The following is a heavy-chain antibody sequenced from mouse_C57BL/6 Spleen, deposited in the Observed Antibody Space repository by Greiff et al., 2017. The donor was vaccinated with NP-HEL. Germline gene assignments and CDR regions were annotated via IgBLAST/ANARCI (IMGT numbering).Heavy chain of an antibody. D-gene: IGHD4-1*01. J-gene: IGHJ4*01. Sequence: QVQLQQPGAELVKPGASVKLSCKASGYTFTSYWMHWVKQRPGQGLEWIGMIHPNSGSTNYNEKFKSKATLTVDKSSSTAYMQLSSLTSEDSAVYYCARLPGTDAMDYWGQGTSVTVSS. CDR3: ARLPGTDAMDY. V-gene: IGHV1-64*01. CDR1: GYTFTSYW. CDR2: IHPNSGST.